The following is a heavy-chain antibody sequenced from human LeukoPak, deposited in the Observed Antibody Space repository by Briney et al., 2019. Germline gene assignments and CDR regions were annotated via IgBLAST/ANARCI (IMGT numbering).Heavy chain of an antibody. CDR2: ISAYNDNT. D-gene: IGHD3-10*01. CDR3: ARDGHPYYYGSGSYYSLHY. V-gene: IGHV1-18*01. Sequence: GASVKVSCKASGYTFSSYGISWVRQAPGQGLEWMGWISAYNDNTNYAQKLQGRVTMTTDTSTSTAYMELRSLRSDDTAVYYCARDGHPYYYGSGSYYSLHYWGQGTLVTVSS. CDR1: GYTFSSYG. J-gene: IGHJ4*01.